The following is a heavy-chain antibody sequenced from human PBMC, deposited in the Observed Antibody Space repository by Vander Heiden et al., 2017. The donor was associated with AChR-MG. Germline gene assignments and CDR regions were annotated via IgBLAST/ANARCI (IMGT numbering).Heavy chain of an antibody. D-gene: IGHD5-12*01. V-gene: IGHV3-30-3*01. J-gene: IGHJ4*02. CDR1: GFTCSSYA. Sequence: QVQLVESGGGVVQTGRSLRLSCAASGFTCSSYARRCVRQAPGKGLEWVAVRSYDGSNKYYADSVKGRFTISRDNSKNTLYLQMNSLRAEDTAVYYCARSVSGYAYFDYWGQGTLVTVSS. CDR2: RSYDGSNK. CDR3: ARSVSGYAYFDY.